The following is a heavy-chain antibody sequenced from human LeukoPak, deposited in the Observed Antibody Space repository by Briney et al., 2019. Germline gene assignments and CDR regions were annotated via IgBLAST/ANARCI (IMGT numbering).Heavy chain of an antibody. D-gene: IGHD4-23*01. CDR2: INPNSGGT. V-gene: IGHV1-2*02. CDR1: GYTFTGYY. CDR3: ARVLGTVVTTYYYYGMDV. J-gene: IGHJ6*02. Sequence: GASVKVSCTASGYTFTGYYMHWVRQAPGQGLEWMGWINPNSGGTNYAQKFQGRVTMTRDTSISTAYMELSRLRSDDTAVYYCARVLGTVVTTYYYYGMDVWGQGTTVTVSS.